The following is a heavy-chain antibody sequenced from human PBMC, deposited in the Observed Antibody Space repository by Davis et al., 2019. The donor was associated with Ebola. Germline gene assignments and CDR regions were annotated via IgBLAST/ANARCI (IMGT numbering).Heavy chain of an antibody. CDR2: IGSSSNYI. CDR1: GFNFSDYS. D-gene: IGHD3-3*01. V-gene: IGHV3-21*01. CDR3: AREAYYDFWSGYPPLRFDP. J-gene: IGHJ5*02. Sequence: PGGSLRLSCAASGFNFSDYSMNWVRQAPGKGLEWVASIGSSSNYIYYADSMKGRFTISRDNAKNSLYLQLDSLRAEDTAVYYCAREAYYDFWSGYPPLRFDPWGQGTLVTVSS.